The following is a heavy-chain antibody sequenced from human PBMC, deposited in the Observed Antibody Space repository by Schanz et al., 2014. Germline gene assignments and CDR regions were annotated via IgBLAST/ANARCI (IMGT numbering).Heavy chain of an antibody. CDR1: GRTFIVYH. V-gene: IGHV1-2*06. J-gene: IGHJ3*02. CDR2: ISPNSGDT. CDR3: ARDIQYHYDTSGPVGAFDI. Sequence: QVQLVQSGAEVKKPGASMKVSCKASGRTFIVYHVLHWVRQAPGQGLEWMGRISPNSGDTHSAQKFQGRVTMTWDRSISTANMELSSLRSDDTAVYYCARDIQYHYDTSGPVGAFDIWGQGTVVTVSS. D-gene: IGHD3-22*01.